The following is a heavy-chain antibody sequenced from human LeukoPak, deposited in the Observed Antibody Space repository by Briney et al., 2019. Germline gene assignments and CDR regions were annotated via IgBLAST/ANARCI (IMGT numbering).Heavy chain of an antibody. J-gene: IGHJ3*02. V-gene: IGHV3-30*02. CDR2: IWYDGSNN. CDR3: ARAVSSASPASDI. Sequence: PGGSLRLSCAASGFNFRSYGMHWVRQAPGKGREWVAFIWYDGSNNDYADSVKGRFTISRDNSKNTLCLQMTSLRAEDTAVYYCARAVSSASPASDIWGQGTMVTVS. D-gene: IGHD6-19*01. CDR1: GFNFRSYG.